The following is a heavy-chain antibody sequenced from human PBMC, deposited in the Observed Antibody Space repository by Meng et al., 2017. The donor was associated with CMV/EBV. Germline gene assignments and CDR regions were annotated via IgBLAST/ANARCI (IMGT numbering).Heavy chain of an antibody. CDR3: ARDFLGIVVVPAAIPGNWFDP. D-gene: IGHD2-2*01. V-gene: IGHV1-2*02. CDR2: INPNSGGT. CDR1: GYTFTGYY. J-gene: IGHJ5*02. Sequence: ASVKVSCKASGYTFTGYYMHWVRQAPGQGLEWMGWINPNSGGTNYAQKFQGRVTMTRDTSISTAYMELSRLRSDDTAVYYCARDFLGIVVVPAAIPGNWFDPWGQGTLVTVSS.